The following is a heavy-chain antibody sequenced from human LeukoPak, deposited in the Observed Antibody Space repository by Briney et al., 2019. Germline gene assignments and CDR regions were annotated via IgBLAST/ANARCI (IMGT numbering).Heavy chain of an antibody. CDR3: ARDTYCTRTSCYLGATFDP. D-gene: IGHD2-2*01. Sequence: GGSLRLSCVASNFTFSTYTMHWVRQAPGKGLEWVAVISYHGGNKYYADSVKGRFTVSRDNSKNTLYLQMNSLRAEDTAVYYCARDTYCTRTSCYLGATFDPWGQGTLVTVSS. J-gene: IGHJ5*02. CDR1: NFTFSTYT. CDR2: ISYHGGNK. V-gene: IGHV3-30-3*01.